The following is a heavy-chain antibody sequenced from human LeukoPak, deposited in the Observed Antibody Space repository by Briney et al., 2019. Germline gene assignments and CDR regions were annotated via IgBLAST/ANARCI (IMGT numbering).Heavy chain of an antibody. CDR1: GFTFSSYW. CDR3: ASTRVLWLFDY. Sequence: GGSLRLSCAASGFTFSSYWMSWVRQAPGKGLEWVANIKQDGSEKYYVDSLKGRFTISRDNAKNSLYLQMNSLRAEDTAVYYCASTRVLWLFDYWGQGTLVTVSS. CDR2: IKQDGSEK. D-gene: IGHD3-22*01. J-gene: IGHJ4*02. V-gene: IGHV3-7*01.